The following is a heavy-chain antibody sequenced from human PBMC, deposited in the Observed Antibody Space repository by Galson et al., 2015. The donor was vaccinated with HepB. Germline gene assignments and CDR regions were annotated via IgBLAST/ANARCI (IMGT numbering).Heavy chain of an antibody. J-gene: IGHJ5*02. V-gene: IGHV2-70*11. CDR2: IDWDDDK. CDR1: GFSLSTSGMC. CDR3: ARLSTAAGWFDP. Sequence: PALVKPTQTLTLTCTFSGFSLSTSGMCVSWIRQPPGKALEWLARIDWDDDKYYSTSLKTRLTISKDTSKNQVVLTMTNMDPVDTATYYCARLSTAAGWFDPWGQGTLVTVSS. D-gene: IGHD4-17*01.